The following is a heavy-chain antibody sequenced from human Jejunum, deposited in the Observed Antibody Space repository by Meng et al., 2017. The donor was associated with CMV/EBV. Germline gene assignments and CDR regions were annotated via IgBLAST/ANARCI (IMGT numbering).Heavy chain of an antibody. CDR1: TFNTYT. CDR2: VIPILNMA. CDR3: ATSTATTSNFRRVWNL. D-gene: IGHD1-1*01. Sequence: TFNTYTVNWVRPAPGQGLEWMGRVIPILNMADSAQSFQDRVRIIADRSTSTVYVELTRPRPDDTAIYYCATSTATTSNFRRVWNLWGQGTEVTVSS. V-gene: IGHV1-69*02. J-gene: IGHJ4*02.